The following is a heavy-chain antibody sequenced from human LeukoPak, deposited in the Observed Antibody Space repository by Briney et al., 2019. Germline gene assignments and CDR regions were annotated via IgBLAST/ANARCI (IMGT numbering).Heavy chain of an antibody. CDR1: GFTFSNAW. CDR2: IKSETDGGTT. V-gene: IGHV3-15*01. CDR3: VLRGGATDY. D-gene: IGHD3-16*01. J-gene: IGHJ4*02. Sequence: SGGSLRLSCAASGFTFSNAWTNWVRQAPGKGLEWVGRIKSETDGGTTDYADSVKGRFTISRDNSKNTLYLQMNSLRAEDTAVYYCVLRGGATDYWGQGTLVTVSS.